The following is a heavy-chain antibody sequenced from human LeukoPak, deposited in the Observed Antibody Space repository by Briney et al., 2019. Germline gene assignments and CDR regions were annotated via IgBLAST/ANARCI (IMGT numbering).Heavy chain of an antibody. D-gene: IGHD5-18*01. CDR1: GGTFSSYA. V-gene: IGHV1-69*13. CDR3: ARHVGGPPSYGRNLGYFDY. CDR2: IIPIFGTA. Sequence: ASVEVSCKASGGTFSSYAISWVRQAPGQGLEWMGGIIPIFGTANYAQKFQGRVTITADESTSTAYMELSSLRSEDTAVYYCARHVGGPPSYGRNLGYFDYWGQGTLVTVSS. J-gene: IGHJ4*02.